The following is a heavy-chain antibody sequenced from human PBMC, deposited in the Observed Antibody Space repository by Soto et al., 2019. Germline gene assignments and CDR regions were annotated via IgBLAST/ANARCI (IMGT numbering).Heavy chain of an antibody. CDR3: ARDLSCSGGSCYFGWFDP. CDR2: ISAYNGNT. V-gene: IGHV1-18*01. D-gene: IGHD2-15*01. Sequence: QVQLLQSGAEVKKPGASVKVSCKASGYTFTSYGISWVRQAPGKGLEWMGWISAYNGNTNYAQKHQGRVTMTTDTSTSTAYMELRSLGSDDTAVYYCARDLSCSGGSCYFGWFDPWGQGTLVTVSS. CDR1: GYTFTSYG. J-gene: IGHJ5*02.